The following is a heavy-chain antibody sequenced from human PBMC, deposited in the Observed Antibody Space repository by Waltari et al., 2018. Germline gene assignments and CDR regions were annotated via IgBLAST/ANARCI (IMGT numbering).Heavy chain of an antibody. Sequence: EVQLVESGGGLVQPGGSLRLSCAASGFHLSNYWMSWVRQAPGKGLEWVANIMTDGREEYYVDSVRGRFTISRDNAKNSLYLQMNSLRPEDTAVYYCVRDQWFAFDIWGQGTMVTVSS. CDR2: IMTDGREE. CDR1: GFHLSNYW. CDR3: VRDQWFAFDI. D-gene: IGHD3-22*01. J-gene: IGHJ3*02. V-gene: IGHV3-7*01.